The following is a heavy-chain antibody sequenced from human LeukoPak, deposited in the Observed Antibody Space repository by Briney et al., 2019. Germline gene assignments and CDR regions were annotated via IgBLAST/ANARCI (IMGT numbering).Heavy chain of an antibody. V-gene: IGHV3-23*01. CDR3: AKVRSGYLSCIQH. Sequence: GGSLRLSCAASGITFSNYAMSWVRQAPGKGLEWVSTISEGGGSTDYADSVKGRFTVSRDNSKNTVSLQMNILRAEDMAVYYCAKVRSGYLSCIQHWGQGTLVTVSS. D-gene: IGHD3-22*01. CDR2: ISEGGGST. CDR1: GITFSNYA. J-gene: IGHJ1*01.